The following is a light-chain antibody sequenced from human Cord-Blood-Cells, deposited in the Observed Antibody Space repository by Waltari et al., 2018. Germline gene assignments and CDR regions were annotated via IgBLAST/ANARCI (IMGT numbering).Light chain of an antibody. CDR1: QSVSSSY. Sequence: EIVLTQSPVTRSLSQGERATLSCRASQSVSSSYLAWYQQKPGQASRLLIDGASSRATGIPDRYSGSGSGTDFTLTISRREPEDFAVYYCQQCGSSPRTFGQGTKVEIK. J-gene: IGKJ1*01. CDR2: GAS. V-gene: IGKV3-20*01. CDR3: QQCGSSPRT.